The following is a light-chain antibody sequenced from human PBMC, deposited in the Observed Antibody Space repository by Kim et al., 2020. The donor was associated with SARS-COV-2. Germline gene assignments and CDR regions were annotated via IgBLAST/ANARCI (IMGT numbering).Light chain of an antibody. J-gene: IGLJ2*01. CDR3: NSRDTNNNVI. V-gene: IGLV3-19*01. CDR1: SLRSYY. Sequence: VALGQTVRITCQGASLRSYYATWYQQKPGEAPIVVIYGKNNRPSGIPDRFSGSSSGNTASLTITATQAGDEADYYCNSRDTNNNVIFGGGTKLTVL. CDR2: GKN.